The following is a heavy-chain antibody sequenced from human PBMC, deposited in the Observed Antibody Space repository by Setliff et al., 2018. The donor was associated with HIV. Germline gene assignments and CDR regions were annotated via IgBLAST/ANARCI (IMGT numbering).Heavy chain of an antibody. D-gene: IGHD2-8*01. V-gene: IGHV4-59*08. Sequence: PSETLSLTCTGSGGSISSHYWIWIRQPPGKGLEWIGYIHYSGATNYNPSLKSRVTISLDTSRTQFSLRMSSVTAADTAVYYCAKHSPNVGVRGDAFDIWGQGTVVTVSS. CDR1: GGSISSHY. J-gene: IGHJ3*02. CDR3: AKHSPNVGVRGDAFDI. CDR2: IHYSGAT.